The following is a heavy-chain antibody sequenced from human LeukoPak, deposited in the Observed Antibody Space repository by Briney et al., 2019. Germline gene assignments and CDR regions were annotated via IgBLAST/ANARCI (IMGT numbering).Heavy chain of an antibody. J-gene: IGHJ6*02. CDR1: GFTFSSYA. Sequence: PGGSLRLSCAASGFTFSSYAMSWVRQAPGKGLEWVSAISGSGGLTYYADSVKGRFTISRDNSKNTLYLQMNSLRAEDTAVYYRAKDSRYCSSTSCYYYYYYGMDVWGQGTTVTVSS. V-gene: IGHV3-23*01. D-gene: IGHD2-2*01. CDR3: AKDSRYCSSTSCYYYYYYGMDV. CDR2: ISGSGGLT.